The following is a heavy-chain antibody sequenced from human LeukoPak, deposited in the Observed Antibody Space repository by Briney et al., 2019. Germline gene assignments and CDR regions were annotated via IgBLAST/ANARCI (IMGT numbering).Heavy chain of an antibody. V-gene: IGHV3-23*01. CDR2: ISGSGGST. CDR1: RFTLSSYA. Sequence: PGGSLRLSCAASRFTLSSYAMSWVRQAPGKGLEWVSAISGSGGSTFYADSVKGRFTISRDNSKNTLYLQMNSLRAEDTAIYYCAKAKAFWSGFGVFDIWGQGTMVTVSS. J-gene: IGHJ3*02. D-gene: IGHD3-3*01. CDR3: AKAKAFWSGFGVFDI.